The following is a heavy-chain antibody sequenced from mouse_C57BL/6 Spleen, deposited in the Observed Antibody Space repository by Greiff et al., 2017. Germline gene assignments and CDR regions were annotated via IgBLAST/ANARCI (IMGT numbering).Heavy chain of an antibody. V-gene: IGHV1-80*01. CDR3: ARRFFTTVRYYAMDY. CDR1: GYAFSSYW. Sequence: VQLVESGAELVKPGASVKISCKASGYAFSSYWMNWVKQRPGKGLEWIGQIYPGDGDTNYNGKFKGKATLTADKSSSTAYMQLSSLTSEDSAVYFCARRFFTTVRYYAMDYWGQGTSVTVSS. CDR2: IYPGDGDT. J-gene: IGHJ4*01. D-gene: IGHD1-2*01.